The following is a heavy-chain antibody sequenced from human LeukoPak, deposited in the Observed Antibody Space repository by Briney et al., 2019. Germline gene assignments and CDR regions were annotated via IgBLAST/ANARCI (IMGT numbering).Heavy chain of an antibody. J-gene: IGHJ4*02. D-gene: IGHD1-26*01. V-gene: IGHV3-23*01. CDR1: GFTFSSYV. CDR2: LSASGATT. CDR3: VKDLRPLPVGATDH. Sequence: GGSLRLSCAASGFTFSSYVLNWVRQAPGKGLEWVSGLSASGATTYYADSVKGRFTISRDNSKNTLYLQMNSLRADDTAIYYCVKDLRPLPVGATDHWGQGTLVTVSS.